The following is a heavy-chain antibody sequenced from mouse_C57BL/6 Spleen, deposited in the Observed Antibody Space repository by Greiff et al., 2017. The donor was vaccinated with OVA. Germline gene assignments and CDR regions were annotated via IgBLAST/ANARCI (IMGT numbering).Heavy chain of an antibody. D-gene: IGHD2-4*01. CDR2: ISSGSSTI. CDR3: AKNDYDGGGWYFDV. CDR1: GFTFSDYG. J-gene: IGHJ1*03. Sequence: EVMLVESGGGLVKPGGSLKLSCAASGFTFSDYGMHWVRQAPEKGLEWVAYISSGSSTIYYADTVKGRFTISRDNAKNTLFLQMTSLRSEDTAMYYCAKNDYDGGGWYFDVWGTGTTVTVSS. V-gene: IGHV5-17*01.